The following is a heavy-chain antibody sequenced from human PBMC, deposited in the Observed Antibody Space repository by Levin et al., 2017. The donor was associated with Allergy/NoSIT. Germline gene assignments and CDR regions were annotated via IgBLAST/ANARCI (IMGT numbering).Heavy chain of an antibody. D-gene: IGHD6-13*01. CDR1: GITFSNAW. CDR2: IKSKTDGGTT. V-gene: IGHV3-15*01. J-gene: IGHJ4*02. Sequence: GGSLRLSCAASGITFSNAWMSWARQAPGKGLEWVGRIKSKTDGGTTEYAAPVKGRFTISRDDAKNTLYLQLNSLKTEDTAVYFCTTYSSSWYYFDYWGQGTLVTVSS. CDR3: TTYSSSWYYFDY.